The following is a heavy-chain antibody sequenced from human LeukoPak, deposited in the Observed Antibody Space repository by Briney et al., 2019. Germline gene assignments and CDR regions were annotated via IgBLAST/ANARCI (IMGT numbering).Heavy chain of an antibody. D-gene: IGHD6-13*01. V-gene: IGHV4-59*08. CDR3: ARHSGSSWSAFDY. J-gene: IGHJ4*02. CDR1: GGSISSYY. Sequence: SETLSLTCTVSGGSISSYYWSWIRQPPGQGLEWIGYIYYSESTNYNPSLKSRGTISVDTSKNQYSLKLRTVTAADTAVYYCARHSGSSWSAFDYWGQGTLVTVSS. CDR2: IYYSEST.